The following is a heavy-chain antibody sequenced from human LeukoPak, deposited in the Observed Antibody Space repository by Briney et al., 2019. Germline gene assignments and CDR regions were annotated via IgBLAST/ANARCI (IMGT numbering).Heavy chain of an antibody. CDR2: IRYDGSNK. Sequence: AGGSLRLSCAASGFTFSSYGMHWVRQAPGKGLEWVAFIRYDGSNKYYADSVKGRFTISRDNSKNTLYLQMNSLRAEDTAVYYCAKDYSPWTTVTVNWFDPWGQGTLVTVSS. CDR1: GFTFSSYG. D-gene: IGHD4-17*01. V-gene: IGHV3-30*02. CDR3: AKDYSPWTTVTVNWFDP. J-gene: IGHJ5*02.